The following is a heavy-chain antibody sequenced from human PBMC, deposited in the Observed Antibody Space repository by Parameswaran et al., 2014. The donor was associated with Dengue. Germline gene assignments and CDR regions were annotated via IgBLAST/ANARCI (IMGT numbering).Heavy chain of an antibody. CDR3: AGFSELNSDY. J-gene: IGHJ4*02. Sequence: RWIRQPPGKGLEWIGYIYYSGSTNYNPSLKSRVTISVDTSKNQFSLKLSSVTAADTAVYYCAGFSELNSDYWGQGTLVTVSS. V-gene: IGHV4-59*01. CDR2: IYYSGST.